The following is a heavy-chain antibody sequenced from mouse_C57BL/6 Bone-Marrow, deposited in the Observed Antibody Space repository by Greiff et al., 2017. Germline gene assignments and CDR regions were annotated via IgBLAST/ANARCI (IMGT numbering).Heavy chain of an antibody. V-gene: IGHV5-17*01. Sequence: EVQLVESGGGLVKPGGSLKLSCAASGFTFSDYGMHWVRQAPEKGLEWVAYISSGSSTIYYADTVKGRFTISRDNAKNTLFLQMTSLRSEDTAMYYCARGIYYGNYGGFAYWGQGTLVTVSA. CDR2: ISSGSSTI. CDR1: GFTFSDYG. J-gene: IGHJ3*01. D-gene: IGHD2-1*01. CDR3: ARGIYYGNYGGFAY.